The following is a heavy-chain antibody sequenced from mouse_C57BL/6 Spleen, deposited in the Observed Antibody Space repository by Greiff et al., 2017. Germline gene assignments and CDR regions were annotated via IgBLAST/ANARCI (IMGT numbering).Heavy chain of an antibody. J-gene: IGHJ1*03. CDR1: GFTFSDYG. D-gene: IGHD1-1*01. Sequence: EVQLVESGGGLVKPGGSLKLSCAASGFTFSDYGMHWVRQAPEKGLEWVAYISSGSSTIYYADTVKGRFTISRDNAKNTLFLQMTSLRSEDTAMYYCASSYYGSRKGYFDVWGTGTTVTVSS. CDR2: ISSGSSTI. V-gene: IGHV5-17*01. CDR3: ASSYYGSRKGYFDV.